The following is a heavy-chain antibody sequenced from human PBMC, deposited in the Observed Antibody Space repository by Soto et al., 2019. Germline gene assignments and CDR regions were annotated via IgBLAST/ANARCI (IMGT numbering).Heavy chain of an antibody. J-gene: IGHJ6*02. Sequence: PGGSLRLSCAASGFTFSSYSMNWVRQAPGKGLEWVSYISSSSSTIYYADSVKGRFTISRDNAKNSLYLQMNSLRDEDTAVYYCARDPIYDFWSGYYYSPYGMDVWGQGTTVTVSS. D-gene: IGHD3-3*01. V-gene: IGHV3-48*02. CDR3: ARDPIYDFWSGYYYSPYGMDV. CDR2: ISSSSSTI. CDR1: GFTFSSYS.